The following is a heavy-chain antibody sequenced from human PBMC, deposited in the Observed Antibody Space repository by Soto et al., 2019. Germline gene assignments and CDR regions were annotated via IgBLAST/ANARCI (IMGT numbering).Heavy chain of an antibody. CDR2: IRGSGDSP. J-gene: IGHJ3*02. Sequence: GGSLRLSCAVSGFTITRYGMTWVRQAPGKGLEWVSAIRGSGDSPYYTDSVKGRFTISRDNAKNSLYLQMNSLRAEDTAVYFCAKGHSLSASASDIWGQGTMVTVSS. CDR1: GFTITRYG. CDR3: AKGHSLSASASDI. V-gene: IGHV3-23*01. D-gene: IGHD3-10*01.